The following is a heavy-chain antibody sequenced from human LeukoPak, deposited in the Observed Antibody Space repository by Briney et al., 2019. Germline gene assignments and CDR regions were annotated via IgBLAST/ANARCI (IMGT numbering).Heavy chain of an antibody. Sequence: PGRSLRLSCAASGFTFSSYGMHWVRQAPGKGLEWVAVIWYDGSNEYYADSVKGRFTISRDNSKNTLYLQMNSLRAEDTAVYYCARDGRDYGDYDSDHYFDYWGQGTLVTVSS. D-gene: IGHD4-17*01. J-gene: IGHJ4*02. CDR2: IWYDGSNE. CDR1: GFTFSSYG. CDR3: ARDGRDYGDYDSDHYFDY. V-gene: IGHV3-33*01.